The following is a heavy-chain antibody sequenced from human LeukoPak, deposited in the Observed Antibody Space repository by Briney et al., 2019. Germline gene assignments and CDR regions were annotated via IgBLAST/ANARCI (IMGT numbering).Heavy chain of an antibody. J-gene: IGHJ4*02. Sequence: GGSLRLSCAASGFTLSYYWMTWVRQVPGKGLEWVASIKQDGSEKHHVDSVKGRFTISRDNAEKSLYLQMNSLRAEDTAVYYCARGLTSDYWGQGTLVTVSS. V-gene: IGHV3-7*03. CDR1: GFTLSYYW. CDR3: ARGLTSDY. CDR2: IKQDGSEK.